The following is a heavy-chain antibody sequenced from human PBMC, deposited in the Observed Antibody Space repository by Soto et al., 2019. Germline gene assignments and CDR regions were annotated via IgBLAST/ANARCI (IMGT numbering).Heavy chain of an antibody. V-gene: IGHV2-26*01. J-gene: IGHJ4*02. CDR1: GFSLSNAKMG. CDR3: ARTVDTTMVFSRFDY. CDR2: IFSNDEK. D-gene: IGHD5-18*01. Sequence: QVTLKESGPVLVKPTETLTLTCTVSGFSLSNAKMGVSWIRQPPGQALEWLAHIFSNDEKSYTTSLKSRLTISKATSKLQVVLTMTNIDPVDTATYYCARTVDTTMVFSRFDYWGQGTLVTVSS.